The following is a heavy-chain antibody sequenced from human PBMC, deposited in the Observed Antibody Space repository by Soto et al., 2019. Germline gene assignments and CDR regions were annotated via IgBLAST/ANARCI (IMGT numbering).Heavy chain of an antibody. V-gene: IGHV4-39*01. CDR3: ARVTRGSGKGYYFDY. Sequence: QLQLQESGPGLVKPSETLSLTCTVSGGSISSSSYYWGWIRQPPGKGLEWIGSIYYSGSTYYNPSLKSRVTISVDTSKNQFSLKLSSVTAADTAVYYCARVTRGSGKGYYFDYWGQGTLVTVAS. CDR1: GGSISSSSYY. D-gene: IGHD3-10*01. J-gene: IGHJ4*02. CDR2: IYYSGST.